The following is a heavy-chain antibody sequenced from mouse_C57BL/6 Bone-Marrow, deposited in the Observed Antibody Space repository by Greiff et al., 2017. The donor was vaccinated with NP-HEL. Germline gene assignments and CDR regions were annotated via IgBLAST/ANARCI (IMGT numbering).Heavy chain of an antibody. CDR1: GFNIKDDY. V-gene: IGHV14-4*01. D-gene: IGHD3-2*02. J-gene: IGHJ3*01. Sequence: VQLQQSGAELVRPGASVKLSCTASGFNIKDDYMHWVKQRPEQGLEWIGRIDPENGDTEYASKFQGKATITADTASNTAYLQLSSLTSEDTAVYYCTTDSSGYDFFAYWGQGTLVTVSA. CDR3: TTDSSGYDFFAY. CDR2: IDPENGDT.